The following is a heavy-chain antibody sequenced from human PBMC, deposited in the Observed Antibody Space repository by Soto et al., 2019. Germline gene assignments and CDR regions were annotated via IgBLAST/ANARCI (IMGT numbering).Heavy chain of an antibody. CDR3: AREGFNYYDTDQIQNAFDI. D-gene: IGHD3-22*01. Sequence: GASVKVSCKAPGVTFRSYAVSWVLQAPGEGLGWVGTIIPVFHTTHYAQKFQGRVTITADESMSTVYLELSSLRSEDTDVYYCAREGFNYYDTDQIQNAFDIWGQGTMVTVSS. CDR1: GVTFRSYA. CDR2: IIPVFHTT. J-gene: IGHJ3*02. V-gene: IGHV1-69*13.